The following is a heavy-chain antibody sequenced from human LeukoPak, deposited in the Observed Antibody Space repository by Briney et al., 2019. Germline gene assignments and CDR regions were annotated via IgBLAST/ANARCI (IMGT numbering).Heavy chain of an antibody. Sequence: PGTSLRLSCAASQFTFRSYDMHWVRQAPGKGLYWVAIISSDGNVKYYGDSVKGRFTISRDNSKDTLYLQMNGLTAEDTGMYYCAKGLGYYASGTYYNRIPDPWGQGTLVTVSS. V-gene: IGHV3-30*18. J-gene: IGHJ5*02. D-gene: IGHD3-10*01. CDR3: AKGLGYYASGTYYNRIPDP. CDR2: ISSDGNVK. CDR1: QFTFRSYD.